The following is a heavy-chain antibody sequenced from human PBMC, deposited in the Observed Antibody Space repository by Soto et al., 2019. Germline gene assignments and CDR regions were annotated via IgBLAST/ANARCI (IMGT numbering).Heavy chain of an antibody. CDR3: ARDLYIAARTYYYYYGMDV. V-gene: IGHV1-46*01. Sequence: ASVKVSCKASGYTLTGYYMHWVRQAPGQGLEWMGVINPRGGSTSYAQKFQGRVTMTRDTSTSTVYMELNSLRSEDTAVYYCARDLYIAARTYYYYYGMDVWGQGTTVTVSS. CDR1: GYTLTGYY. D-gene: IGHD6-6*01. J-gene: IGHJ6*02. CDR2: INPRGGST.